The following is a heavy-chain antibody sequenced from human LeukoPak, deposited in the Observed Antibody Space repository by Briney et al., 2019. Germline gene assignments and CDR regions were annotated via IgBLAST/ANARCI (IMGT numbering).Heavy chain of an antibody. Sequence: GGSLRLSCAASGFTFSSYSMNWVRQAPGKGLEWVLSISSSSSYIYYADSVKGRFTISRDNAKNSLYLQMNSLRAEDTAVYYCAKDYVGAIPDAFDIWGQGTMVTVSS. CDR3: AKDYVGAIPDAFDI. J-gene: IGHJ3*02. CDR1: GFTFSSYS. CDR2: ISSSSSYI. D-gene: IGHD1-26*01. V-gene: IGHV3-21*04.